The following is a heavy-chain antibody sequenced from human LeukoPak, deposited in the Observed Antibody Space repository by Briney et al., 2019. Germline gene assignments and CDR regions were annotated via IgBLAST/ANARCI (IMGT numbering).Heavy chain of an antibody. CDR1: GGSVSDYY. CDR3: ARDSRPYYYGSGSYEYYFDY. J-gene: IGHJ4*02. Sequence: SETLSLTCTISGGSVSDYYWSWIRQSPGKGLEWIGYIYHTGSTSYSPSLKSRVTISADTSQNQFSLKLSSVTAADTAVYYCARDSRPYYYGSGSYEYYFDYWGQGTLVTVSS. D-gene: IGHD3-10*01. V-gene: IGHV4-59*02. CDR2: IYHTGST.